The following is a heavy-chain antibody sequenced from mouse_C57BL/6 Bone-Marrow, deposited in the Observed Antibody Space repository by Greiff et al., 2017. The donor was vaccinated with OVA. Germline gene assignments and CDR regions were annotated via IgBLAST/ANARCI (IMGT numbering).Heavy chain of an antibody. CDR3: TTGTTVVSYWYFDV. CDR1: GFNITDDY. J-gene: IGHJ1*03. D-gene: IGHD1-1*01. CDR2: IDPENGDT. Sequence: EVQLQESGAELVRPGASVKLSCTASGFNITDDYMHWVKQRPEQGLEWIGWIDPENGDTEYASKFQGKATITADTSSNTAYLQLSSLTSEDTAVYYCTTGTTVVSYWYFDVWGTGTTVTVSS. V-gene: IGHV14-4*01.